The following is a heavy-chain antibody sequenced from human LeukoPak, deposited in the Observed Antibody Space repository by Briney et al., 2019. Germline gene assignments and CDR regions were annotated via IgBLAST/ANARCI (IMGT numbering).Heavy chain of an antibody. CDR1: GDSVSSNRAA. Sequence: SQTLSLTCAISGDSVSSNRAAWNWIRQSPSRGLEWLGSTYYRSKWYNDYAVSVKSRITINPDTSKNQFSLQLDSVTLEDTAVYYCAREITTDGSPFDYWGQGTLVTVSS. CDR2: TYYRSKWYN. V-gene: IGHV6-1*01. J-gene: IGHJ4*02. CDR3: AREITTDGSPFDY. D-gene: IGHD3-22*01.